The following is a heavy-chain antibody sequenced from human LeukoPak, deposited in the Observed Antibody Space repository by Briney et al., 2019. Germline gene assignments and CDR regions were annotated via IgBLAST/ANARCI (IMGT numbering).Heavy chain of an antibody. D-gene: IGHD2-8*01. CDR1: GFNFDDTA. CDR3: VKDRSRGPRNVANILDF. V-gene: IGHV3-9*01. CDR2: IYWRSGII. Sequence: GGSVRLSCAASGFNFDDTAMHWVRQSPGKGLEWVSGIYWRSGIIGYADSAKGRFTISGHNAKDALYLQMNSLRAEDTALYYCVKDRSRGPRNVANILDFWGQGILVTVSS. J-gene: IGHJ4*02.